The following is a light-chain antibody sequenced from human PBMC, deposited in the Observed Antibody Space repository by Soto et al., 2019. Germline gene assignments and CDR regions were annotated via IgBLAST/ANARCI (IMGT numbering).Light chain of an antibody. Sequence: DIQMTQSPSTLSASVGDRVTITCRASQSISTWLVWYQQKPGKAPKVLIYDASSLQSGVPSRFSGHGSGTDCTLTISSLQPDDSAIYYCQQYKTYTTFGQGTKLEIK. CDR1: QSISTW. CDR2: DAS. CDR3: QQYKTYTT. J-gene: IGKJ2*01. V-gene: IGKV1-5*01.